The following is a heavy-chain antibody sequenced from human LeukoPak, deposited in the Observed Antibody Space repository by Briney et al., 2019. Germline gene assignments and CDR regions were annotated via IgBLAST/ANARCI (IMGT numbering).Heavy chain of an antibody. V-gene: IGHV6-1*01. CDR3: ARAGTYGYYWYFDL. CDR1: GDSVSSNSAT. CDR2: TYYRSKWYN. D-gene: IGHD5-18*01. J-gene: IGHJ2*01. Sequence: SQTLSLTCDISGDSVSSNSATWNWIRQSPSRGLEWLGRTYYRSKWYNDYAVSVKSRITINPDTSKNQFSLQLNSVTPEDTAVYYCARAGTYGYYWYFDLWGRGILVTVSS.